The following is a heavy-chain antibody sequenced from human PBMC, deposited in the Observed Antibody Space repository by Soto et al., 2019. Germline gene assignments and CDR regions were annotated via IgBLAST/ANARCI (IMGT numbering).Heavy chain of an antibody. V-gene: IGHV3-30-3*01. Sequence: GGSLRLSCAASGFTFSSYPMHWVRQAPGKGLEWVALISYDGSNKYYADSVKGRFTISRDNSKNTLYLQMNSLRAEDTAVYYCARWNVQHDSYGYFWGQGTLVTV. CDR1: GFTFSSYP. J-gene: IGHJ4*02. CDR2: ISYDGSNK. CDR3: ARWNVQHDSYGYF. D-gene: IGHD5-18*01.